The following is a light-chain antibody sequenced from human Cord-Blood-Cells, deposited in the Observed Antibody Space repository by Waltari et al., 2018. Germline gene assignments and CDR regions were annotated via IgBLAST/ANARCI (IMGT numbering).Light chain of an antibody. Sequence: EIVLTQSPGTLSLSPGDIATLSCRASQSVSSSYLAWYQQKPGQAPRLLIYGASSRATGIPDRFSGSGSGKDVTLTISRQEPEDVGVYDCQQYGSSPRTFGQGTKVEIK. V-gene: IGKV3-20*01. J-gene: IGKJ1*01. CDR1: QSVSSSY. CDR3: QQYGSSPRT. CDR2: GAS.